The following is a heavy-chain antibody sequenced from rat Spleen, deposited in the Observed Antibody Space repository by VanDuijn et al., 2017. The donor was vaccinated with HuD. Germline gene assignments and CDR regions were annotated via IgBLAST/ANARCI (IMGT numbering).Heavy chain of an antibody. CDR1: GFTFSDYA. CDR3: TREGNSGYDY. CDR2: INTDGDST. Sequence: EVQLVESGGGLVQPGRSLKFSCAASGFTFSDYAMAWVRQAPGKGLEWISSINTDGDSTFYPDSVKGRFTVSRDNAQNTLYLQMNSLRSEDTATYYCTREGNSGYDYWGQGVMVTVSS. V-gene: IGHV5-17*01. J-gene: IGHJ2*01. D-gene: IGHD4-3*01.